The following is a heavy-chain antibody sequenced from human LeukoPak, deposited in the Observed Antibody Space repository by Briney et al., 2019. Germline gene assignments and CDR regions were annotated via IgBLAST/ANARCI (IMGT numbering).Heavy chain of an antibody. D-gene: IGHD6-13*01. V-gene: IGHV4-61*02. Sequence: SETLSLTCTVSGGSISSGSYYWSWIRQPAGKGLEWIGRIYTSGSTNYNPSLKSRVTISVDTSKNQFSLKLSSVTAADTAVYYCASPDPYSSPGREAFDIWGQGTMVTVSS. J-gene: IGHJ3*02. CDR3: ASPDPYSSPGREAFDI. CDR1: GGSISSGSYY. CDR2: IYTSGST.